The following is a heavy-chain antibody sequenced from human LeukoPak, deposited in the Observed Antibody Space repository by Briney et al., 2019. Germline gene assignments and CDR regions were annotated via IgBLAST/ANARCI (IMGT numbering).Heavy chain of an antibody. D-gene: IGHD2-15*01. CDR1: GYTFTSYG. CDR2: ISAYNGNT. V-gene: IGHV1-18*01. J-gene: IGHJ6*02. Sequence: GASVKVSCKASGYTFTSYGISWVRQAPGQGLEWMGWISAYNGNTNYAQKLQGRVTMTTGTSTSTAYMELRSPRSDDTAVYYCARSILYCSGGSCYSGSLYYYYGMDVWGQGTTVTVSS. CDR3: ARSILYCSGGSCYSGSLYYYYGMDV.